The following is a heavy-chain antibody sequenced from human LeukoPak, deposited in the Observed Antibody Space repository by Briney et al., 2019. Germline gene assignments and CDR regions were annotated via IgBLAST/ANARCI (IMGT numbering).Heavy chain of an antibody. Sequence: PGGSLRLSCAASGFTFSNAWMSWVRQAPGKGLEWVGRIKSKTDGRTTDYAAPVKGRFTISRDDSKNTLYLQMNSLKTEDTAVYYCTTGPNEYYDFWSGYYTQIDYWGQGTLVTVSS. CDR3: TTGPNEYYDFWSGYYTQIDY. CDR1: GFTFSNAW. CDR2: IKSKTDGRTT. V-gene: IGHV3-15*01. J-gene: IGHJ4*02. D-gene: IGHD3-3*01.